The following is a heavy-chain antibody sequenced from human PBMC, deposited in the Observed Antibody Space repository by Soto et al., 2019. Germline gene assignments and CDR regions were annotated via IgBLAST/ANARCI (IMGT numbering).Heavy chain of an antibody. V-gene: IGHV3-23*01. D-gene: IGHD3-22*01. Sequence: EVQLLESGGGLVQPGGSLRLSCAASGFTFSSYAMSWVRQAPGKGLEWVSAVSGSGGSTYYADSVKGRFTISRDNSKNTLYLQMNSLRAEDTAVYYCAKRRSSGYLVEAFDYWGQGTLVTVSS. CDR3: AKRRSSGYLVEAFDY. J-gene: IGHJ4*02. CDR2: VSGSGGST. CDR1: GFTFSSYA.